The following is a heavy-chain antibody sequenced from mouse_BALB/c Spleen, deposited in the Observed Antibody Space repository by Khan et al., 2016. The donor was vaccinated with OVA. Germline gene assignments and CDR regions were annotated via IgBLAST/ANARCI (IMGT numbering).Heavy chain of an antibody. CDR1: GFTFSSYS. J-gene: IGHJ2*01. D-gene: IGHD1-1*01. CDR2: ITSGGSYT. CDR3: SRDRNYYGSSFYFDY. Sequence: EVQLVESGGGLVKPGGSLKFSCAASGFTFSSYSMSWVRQTPEKRLEWVATITSGGSYTYYPDSVKGRFTISRDNAKNTLYLQMSILKSEDTAMYYCSRDRNYYGSSFYFDYWGQGTTLTVSS. V-gene: IGHV5-6-4*01.